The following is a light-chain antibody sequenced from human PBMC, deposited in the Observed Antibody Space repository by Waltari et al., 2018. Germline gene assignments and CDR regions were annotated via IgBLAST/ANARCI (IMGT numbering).Light chain of an antibody. J-gene: IGKJ2*01. V-gene: IGKV1-5*03. CDR2: RSS. CDR1: QSISYY. CDR3: QQFNTYPYT. Sequence: DIQMTQSPSTLSASVGDTVTITCRASQSISYYLAWYQQKAGKAPRLLIYRSSNLDSGVPSRFSGSGFGTEFTLTISSLQPDDFVSYYCQQFNTYPYTFGQGTKLDIK.